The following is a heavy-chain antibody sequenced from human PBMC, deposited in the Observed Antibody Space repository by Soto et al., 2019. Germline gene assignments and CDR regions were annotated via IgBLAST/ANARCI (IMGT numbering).Heavy chain of an antibody. J-gene: IGHJ5*02. V-gene: IGHV3-21*02. Sequence: EVQLVESGGGLAKPGGSLRLSCEASGFTFRSFTMNWVGQAQGKGLEWVSTISSNSAYIYYTDALRGRFTISRDNAKNSLHLQMNSLRAEDTAVYYCTRDASRDSSARGWFDPWGPGTLVTVSS. CDR1: GFTFRSFT. CDR2: ISSNSAYI. CDR3: TRDASRDSSARGWFDP. D-gene: IGHD6-13*01.